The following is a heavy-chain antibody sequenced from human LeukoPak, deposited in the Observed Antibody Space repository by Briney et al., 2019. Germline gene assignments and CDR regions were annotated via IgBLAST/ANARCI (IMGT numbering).Heavy chain of an antibody. Sequence: SETPSLTCAVYGGSFSGYYWSWIRQPPGKGLEWIGEINHSGSTNYNPSLKSRVTISVDTSKNQFSLKLSSVTAADTAVYYCASSYSSGWYGWFDPWGQGTLVTVSS. J-gene: IGHJ5*02. CDR2: INHSGST. D-gene: IGHD6-19*01. CDR1: GGSFSGYY. V-gene: IGHV4-34*01. CDR3: ASSYSSGWYGWFDP.